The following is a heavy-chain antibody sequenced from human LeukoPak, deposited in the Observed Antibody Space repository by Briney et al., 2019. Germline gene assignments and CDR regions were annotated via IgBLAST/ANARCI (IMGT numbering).Heavy chain of an antibody. J-gene: IGHJ4*02. CDR1: GGSISSSSYY. Sequence: SETLSLTCTVSGGSISSSSYYWGWIRQPPGKGLEWIGSIYYSGSTYYNPSLKSRVTISVDTSKNQFSLKLSSVTAADTAVYYCASLSTSLVAAVPYSLYYWGQGTLVTASS. V-gene: IGHV4-39*01. CDR2: IYYSGST. CDR3: ASLSTSLVAAVPYSLYY. D-gene: IGHD2-15*01.